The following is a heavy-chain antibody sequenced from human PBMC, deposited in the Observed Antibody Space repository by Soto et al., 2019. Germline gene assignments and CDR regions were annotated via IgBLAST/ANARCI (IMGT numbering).Heavy chain of an antibody. Sequence: SETLSLTCAVYGGSFSGYYWSWIRQPPGKGLEWIGEINHSGSTNYNPSLKSRVTISVDTSKNQFSLKLSSVTAADTAVYYCARGTRGYSSGWYDYWGQGTLVTVSS. J-gene: IGHJ4*02. CDR2: INHSGST. CDR1: GGSFSGYY. CDR3: ARGTRGYSSGWYDY. V-gene: IGHV4-34*01. D-gene: IGHD6-19*01.